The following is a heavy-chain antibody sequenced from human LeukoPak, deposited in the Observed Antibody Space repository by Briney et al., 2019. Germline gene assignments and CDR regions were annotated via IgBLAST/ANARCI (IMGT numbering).Heavy chain of an antibody. Sequence: SETLSLTCAVYGGSFSGYYWSWLRQPPGKGREGIGEINHSGSTNYNPSLKSGLSISVYTSNNQFSLKRSSVTAADTAVYYCARVGAPYYDFWSGYPGLDYWGQGTLVTVSS. CDR3: ARVGAPYYDFWSGYPGLDY. V-gene: IGHV4-34*01. CDR1: GGSFSGYY. CDR2: INHSGST. D-gene: IGHD3-3*01. J-gene: IGHJ4*02.